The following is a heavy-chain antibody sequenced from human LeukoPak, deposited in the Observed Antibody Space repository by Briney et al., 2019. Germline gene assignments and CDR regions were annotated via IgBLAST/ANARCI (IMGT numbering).Heavy chain of an antibody. V-gene: IGHV1-18*01. CDR3: ARGSGYSSSWYMATVYYYYYYGMDV. CDR1: GYTFTSYG. J-gene: IGHJ6*02. CDR2: ISAYNGNT. D-gene: IGHD6-13*01. Sequence: ASVKVSCKASGYTFTSYGISWVRQAPGQGLEWMGWISAYNGNTNYAQKLQGRVTMTTDTSTSTAYMELKSLGSDDTAVYYCARGSGYSSSWYMATVYYYYYYGMDVWGQGTTVTVSS.